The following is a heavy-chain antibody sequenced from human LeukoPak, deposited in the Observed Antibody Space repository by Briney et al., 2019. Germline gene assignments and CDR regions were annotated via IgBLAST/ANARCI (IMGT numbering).Heavy chain of an antibody. CDR3: ARLQYSFLYGSGSYGVDY. CDR2: IKRDGSEK. J-gene: IGHJ4*02. CDR1: GFTFSGYW. D-gene: IGHD3-10*01. V-gene: IGHV3-7*01. Sequence: PGGSLRLSCAASGFTFSGYWMSWVRQAPGKGLEWVANIKRDGSEKYYVDSVRGRFTISRDNARNSLYLQMNSLRAEDTAVYYCARLQYSFLYGSGSYGVDYWGQGTLATVSS.